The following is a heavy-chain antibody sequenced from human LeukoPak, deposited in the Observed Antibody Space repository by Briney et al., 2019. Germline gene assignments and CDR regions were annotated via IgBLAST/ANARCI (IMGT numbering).Heavy chain of an antibody. J-gene: IGHJ4*02. CDR3: ASGTTVIAGGDY. CDR2: ISYDGSNK. CDR1: GFTFSSYA. D-gene: IGHD4-11*01. Sequence: PGGSLRLSCAASGFTFSSYAMHWVRQAPGKGLEWVAVISYDGSNKYYADSVKGRFTISRDNSKNTLYLQMNSLRAEDTAVYYCASGTTVIAGGDYWGQGTLVTVSS. V-gene: IGHV3-30-3*01.